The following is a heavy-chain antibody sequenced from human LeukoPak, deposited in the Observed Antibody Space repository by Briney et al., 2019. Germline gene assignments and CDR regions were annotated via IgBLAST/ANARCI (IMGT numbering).Heavy chain of an antibody. CDR1: GYSISSGYY. D-gene: IGHD6-19*01. CDR3: ARINSSGWYDFDY. Sequence: SETLSLTCAVSGYSISSGYYWGWIRQPPGKGLEWIGSIYHSGSTYYNPSLKSRVTISVDTSKNQFSLKLSSVTAADTAVYYCARINSSGWYDFDYWGQGTMVTVSS. CDR2: IYHSGST. V-gene: IGHV4-38-2*01. J-gene: IGHJ4*02.